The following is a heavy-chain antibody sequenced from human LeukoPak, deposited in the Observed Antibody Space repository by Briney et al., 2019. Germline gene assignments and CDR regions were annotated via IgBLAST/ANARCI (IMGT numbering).Heavy chain of an antibody. CDR1: GGTFSSYA. V-gene: IGHV1-69*05. CDR3: ARDTRGYSYAFDY. Sequence: SVKVSCKASGGTFSSYAISWVRQAPGQGLEWMGGIIPIFGTANYAQKFQGRVTITTDESTSTAYMELSSLRSEDTAVYYCARDTRGYSYAFDYWGQGTLATVSS. CDR2: IIPIFGTA. J-gene: IGHJ4*02. D-gene: IGHD5-18*01.